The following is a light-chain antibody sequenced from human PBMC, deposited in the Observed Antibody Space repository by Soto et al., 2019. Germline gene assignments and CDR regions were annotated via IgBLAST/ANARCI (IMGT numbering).Light chain of an antibody. Sequence: QLVLTQSPSASASLGASVKLTCTLSSGHSSYAIAWHQQQPEQGPRYLMKLNSDGSHSKGDCIPDRCSGSSYGADRSLTSLSLQSEDDSDYYCQTWGTGILFGGGTKLTVL. CDR1: SGHSSYA. CDR2: LNSDGSH. J-gene: IGLJ2*01. CDR3: QTWGTGIL. V-gene: IGLV4-69*01.